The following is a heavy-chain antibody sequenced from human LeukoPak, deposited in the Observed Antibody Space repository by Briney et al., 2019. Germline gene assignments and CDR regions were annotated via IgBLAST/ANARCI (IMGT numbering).Heavy chain of an antibody. D-gene: IGHD5-12*01. CDR1: GYTFTGYN. Sequence: ASVKVSCKASGYTFTGYNIHWVRQAPGQGLEWMGGINPNSGGTHYAQRFQGRVTMTRDTSISTAYMELSKLRSDDTAVHYCARDGGYPKFDYWGQGTLVTVSS. CDR2: INPNSGGT. CDR3: ARDGGYPKFDY. J-gene: IGHJ4*02. V-gene: IGHV1-2*02.